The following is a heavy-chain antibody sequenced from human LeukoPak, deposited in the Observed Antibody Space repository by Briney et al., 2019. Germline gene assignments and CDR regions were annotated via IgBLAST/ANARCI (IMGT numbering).Heavy chain of an antibody. D-gene: IGHD2-15*01. CDR1: GGSFSGYY. V-gene: IGHV4-34*01. CDR2: INHSGST. CDR3: ARGPRARYCSGGSCSDIFDY. J-gene: IGHJ4*02. Sequence: SETLSLTCVVYGGSFSGYYWSWIRQPPGKELEWIGEINHSGSTNYNPSLKSRVTISVDTSKNQFSLKLSSVTAADTAVYYCARGPRARYCSGGSCSDIFDYWGQGTLVTVSS.